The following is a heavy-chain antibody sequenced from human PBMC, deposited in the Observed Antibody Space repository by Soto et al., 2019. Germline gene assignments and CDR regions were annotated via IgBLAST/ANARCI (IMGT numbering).Heavy chain of an antibody. D-gene: IGHD3-22*01. V-gene: IGHV1-18*01. CDR2: ISAYNGNT. CDR3: ARDLFPASMIVVVPDY. J-gene: IGHJ4*02. Sequence: QVQLVQSGAEVKKPGASVKVSCKASGYTFTSYGISWVRQAPGQGLEWMGWISAYNGNTNYAQKLQGRVTMTTDTXTXXAYMELRSLRSDDTAVYYCARDLFPASMIVVVPDYWGQGTLVTVSS. CDR1: GYTFTSYG.